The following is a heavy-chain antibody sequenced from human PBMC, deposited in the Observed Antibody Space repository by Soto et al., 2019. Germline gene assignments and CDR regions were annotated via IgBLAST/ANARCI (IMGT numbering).Heavy chain of an antibody. J-gene: IGHJ4*02. D-gene: IGHD1-26*01. Sequence: VQLTESGPGLVRPSGTLSLTCDVYGGYITTTVLWTWVRKFPGRGLECIGEIAHDGHTNYNPDLSGRVTMSVDLSNSQFSLNVASVNAADTAVYFCAGGRDYDYWGQGTLVTVSS. CDR2: IAHDGHT. CDR3: AGGRDYDY. CDR1: GGYITTTVL. V-gene: IGHV4-4*02.